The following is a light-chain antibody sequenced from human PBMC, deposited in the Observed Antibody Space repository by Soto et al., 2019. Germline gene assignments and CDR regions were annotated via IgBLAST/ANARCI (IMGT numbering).Light chain of an antibody. CDR2: EVN. CDR1: SSDVGTYNL. J-gene: IGLJ1*01. CDR3: SSCGDNDIYV. V-gene: IGLV2-14*02. Sequence: QSALTQPASVSGSPGQSITISCTGTSSDVGTYNLVSWYQLHPGKVPKLIIYEVNKRPSGVPDRFSGSKSGNTASLTVTGLQAEDEADYYCSSCGDNDIYVFGTGTKLTVL.